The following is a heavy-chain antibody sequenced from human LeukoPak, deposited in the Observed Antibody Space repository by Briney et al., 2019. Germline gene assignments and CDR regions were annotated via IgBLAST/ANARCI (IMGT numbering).Heavy chain of an antibody. CDR1: GFTFSSYW. CDR2: IKQDGSEK. J-gene: IGHJ6*02. D-gene: IGHD3-9*01. Sequence: PGGSLRLSCAASGFTFSSYWMSWVRQAPGKGLEWVANIKQDGSEKYYVDSVKGRFTISRDNAKSSLYLQMNSLRAEDTAVYYCARDRRYFDQTLPDYYYYYGMDVWGQGTTVTVSS. CDR3: ARDRRYFDQTLPDYYYYYGMDV. V-gene: IGHV3-7*01.